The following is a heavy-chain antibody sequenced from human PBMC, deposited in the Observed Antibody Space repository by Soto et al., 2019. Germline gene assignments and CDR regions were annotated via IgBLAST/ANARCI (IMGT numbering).Heavy chain of an antibody. CDR1: GGSISSGDYY. Sequence: PSETLSLTCTVSGGSISSGDYYWSWIRQPPGKGLEWIGYIYYSGSTYYNPSLKSRVTISVDTSKNQFSLKLSSVTAADTAVYYCARDRDTAMGYFGYGMDVWGQGTTVTVSS. D-gene: IGHD5-18*01. CDR3: ARDRDTAMGYFGYGMDV. J-gene: IGHJ6*02. V-gene: IGHV4-30-4*01. CDR2: IYYSGST.